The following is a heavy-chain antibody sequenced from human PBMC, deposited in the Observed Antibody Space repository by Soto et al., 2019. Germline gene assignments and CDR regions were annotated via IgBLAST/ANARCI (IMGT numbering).Heavy chain of an antibody. V-gene: IGHV3-30*18. CDR3: AKDGGYSYGEDGMDV. CDR2: ISYDGSNK. CDR1: GFTFSSYG. J-gene: IGHJ6*02. D-gene: IGHD5-18*01. Sequence: QVQLVESGGGVVQPGRSLRLSCAASGFTFSSYGMHWVRQAPGKGLEWVAVISYDGSNKYYADSVKGRFTISRDNSKNTLYLQMNSLRAEDTAVYYCAKDGGYSYGEDGMDVWGQGTTVTVSS.